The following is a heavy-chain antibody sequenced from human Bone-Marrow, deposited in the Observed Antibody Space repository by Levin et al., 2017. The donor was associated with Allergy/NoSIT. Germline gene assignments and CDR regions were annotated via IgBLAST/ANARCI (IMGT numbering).Heavy chain of an antibody. CDR1: GGRFSNYA. Sequence: GGSLRLSCKASGGRFSNYAISWVRQAPGQGLEWMGGIIPAFGSTNYAQKFQGRVTIIADESTSTAYMGLRSLKSEDTAVYYCARARDGYYGSGSFDFWGQGTLLTVSS. CDR3: ARARDGYYGSGSFDF. V-gene: IGHV1-69*01. J-gene: IGHJ4*02. CDR2: IIPAFGST. D-gene: IGHD3-10*01.